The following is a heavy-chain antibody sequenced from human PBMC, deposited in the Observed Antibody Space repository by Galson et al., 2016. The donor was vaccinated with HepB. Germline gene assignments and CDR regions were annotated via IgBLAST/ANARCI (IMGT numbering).Heavy chain of an antibody. V-gene: IGHV2-5*02. CDR1: GFSLSTTGVG. Sequence: ALVKPTQTLTLTCTFSGFSLSTTGVGMGWIRQPPGKALEWLALIYWDDDKHYTPSLKSRLTITKDTSKNQVVLTLSNVSPVDTATYYCAHGAGYFDYWGQGTLVTVSS. CDR2: IYWDDDK. CDR3: AHGAGYFDY. J-gene: IGHJ4*02. D-gene: IGHD6-19*01.